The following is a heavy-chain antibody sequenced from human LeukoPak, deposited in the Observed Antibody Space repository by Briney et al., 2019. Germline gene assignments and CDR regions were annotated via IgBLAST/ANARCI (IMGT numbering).Heavy chain of an antibody. CDR1: GFTFSSYG. D-gene: IGHD6-6*01. V-gene: IGHV3-30*02. CDR2: IRYDGSNK. Sequence: GGSLRLACAGSGFTFSSYGMHWVGQAPGKGLEWVAFIRYDGSNKYYADSVKGRFTISRDNSKNTLYLQMNSLRAEDTAVYYCAKDLGSSTLGFDYWRQGTLVTVSS. J-gene: IGHJ4*02. CDR3: AKDLGSSTLGFDY.